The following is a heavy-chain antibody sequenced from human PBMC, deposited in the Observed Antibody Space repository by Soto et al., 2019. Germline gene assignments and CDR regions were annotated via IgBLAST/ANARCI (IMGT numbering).Heavy chain of an antibody. J-gene: IGHJ3*02. CDR1: GFSLSTSGVG. V-gene: IGHV2-5*02. D-gene: IGHD3-16*01. CDR3: SHRRWGSPEGAFDI. Sequence: QITLKESGPTLVKPTQTLTLTCTFSGFSLSTSGVGVGWIRQPPGKALEWLALIYWDDDKRYSPSLKSRLTITKDTTKNQVVLTMTNMDPMDTATYYCSHRRWGSPEGAFDIWGQGTMVSVSS. CDR2: IYWDDDK.